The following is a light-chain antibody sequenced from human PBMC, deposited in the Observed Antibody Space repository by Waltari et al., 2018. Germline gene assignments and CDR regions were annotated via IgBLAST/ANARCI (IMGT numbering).Light chain of an antibody. Sequence: DIQMTQSPSSLSASVGDRVTVTCRASQGINKELNWYQQKPGKAPTLLIYAESSLQVGVSSRFSGSESGADFTLTISSLQPEDVATYYCQQDYITPYTFGQGTKVEI. J-gene: IGKJ2*01. CDR1: QGINKE. V-gene: IGKV1-27*01. CDR3: QQDYITPYT. CDR2: AES.